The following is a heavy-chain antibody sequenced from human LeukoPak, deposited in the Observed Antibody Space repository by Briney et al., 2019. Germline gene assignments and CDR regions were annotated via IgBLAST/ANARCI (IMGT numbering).Heavy chain of an antibody. CDR3: ARDPSVGGFSGSELDL. CDR1: GFTFSSYA. CDR2: INYNGDGT. D-gene: IGHD3-16*01. J-gene: IGHJ5*02. Sequence: GGSLRLSCAASGFTFSSYAMSWVRQAPGKGLEYVSAINYNGDGTYYANSVKGRFTISRDNSKDTVYLQMGSLRAEDTAVYYCARDPSVGGFSGSELDLWGQGTLVTVPS. V-gene: IGHV3-64*01.